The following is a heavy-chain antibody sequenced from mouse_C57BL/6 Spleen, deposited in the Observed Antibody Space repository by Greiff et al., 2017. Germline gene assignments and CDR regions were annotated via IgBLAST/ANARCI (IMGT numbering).Heavy chain of an antibody. J-gene: IGHJ2*01. CDR2: ISSGSSTI. CDR1: GFTFSDYG. Sequence: EVKVVEPGGGLVKPGGSLKLSCAASGFTFSDYGMHWVRQAPEKGLEWVAYISSGSSTIYYADTVKGRSTLSIDNATNTLYLQLTSLRSEDTAVYYCARGRPAFFEYWGQGTTRTVSA. V-gene: IGHV5-17*01. CDR3: ARGRPAFFEY.